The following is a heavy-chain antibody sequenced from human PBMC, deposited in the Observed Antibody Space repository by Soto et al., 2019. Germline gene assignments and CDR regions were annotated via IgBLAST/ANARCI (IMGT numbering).Heavy chain of an antibody. Sequence: SETLSLTCTVSGGSISSYYWNWIRQPPGKGLEWIGYIYYSGSTNYNPSLESRVTISVDTSKSQFSLNLSSVTAADTAVYYCARSPANNYYYYMDVWGKGTTVTVS. D-gene: IGHD2-15*01. CDR2: IYYSGST. V-gene: IGHV4-59*01. CDR1: GGSISSYY. J-gene: IGHJ6*03. CDR3: ARSPANNYYYYMDV.